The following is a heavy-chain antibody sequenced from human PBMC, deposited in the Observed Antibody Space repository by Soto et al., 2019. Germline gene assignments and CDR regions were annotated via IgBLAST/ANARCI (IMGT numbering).Heavy chain of an antibody. J-gene: IGHJ4*02. CDR2: ISGSGGIT. CDR1: GFTFSSYA. V-gene: IGHV3-23*01. D-gene: IGHD3-22*01. Sequence: EVQLLESGGGLVQPGGSLRLSCAASGFTFSSYAMSWVRQAPGKGLEWVSGISGSGGITYYADSVKGRFTISRDNSKNTLFLQMNSLRADDTAVYYCARDYYDSSENGDYWGQGTLVTVSS. CDR3: ARDYYDSSENGDY.